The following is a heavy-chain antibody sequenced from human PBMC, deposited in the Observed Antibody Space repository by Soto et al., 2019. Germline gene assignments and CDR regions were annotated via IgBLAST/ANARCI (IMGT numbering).Heavy chain of an antibody. J-gene: IGHJ4*02. Sequence: PGGSLRLSCAASGFTFSSYAMHWVRQAPGKGLEWVAVISYDGSNKYYADSVKGRFTISRDNSKNTLYLQMNSLRAEDTVVYYCARAGFRGSSWYLGPLNDRPRFDYWGQGTLVTVSS. V-gene: IGHV3-30-3*01. CDR2: ISYDGSNK. CDR1: GFTFSSYA. CDR3: ARAGFRGSSWYLGPLNDRPRFDY. D-gene: IGHD6-13*01.